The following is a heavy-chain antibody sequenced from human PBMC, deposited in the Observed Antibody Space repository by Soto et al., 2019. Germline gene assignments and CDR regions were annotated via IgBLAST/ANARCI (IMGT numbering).Heavy chain of an antibody. CDR1: GFTFSSYV. V-gene: IGHV3-64*01. CDR2: ISSNGGST. J-gene: IGHJ6*02. CDR3: ARGVVVVTATYGMDV. Sequence: GGSLRLSCAASGFTFSSYVMHWVRQAPGKGLEYVSAISSNGGSTYYANSVKGRFTISRDNSKNTLYLQMGSLRAEDMAVYYCARGVVVVTATYGMDVWGQGTTVSVSS. D-gene: IGHD2-15*01.